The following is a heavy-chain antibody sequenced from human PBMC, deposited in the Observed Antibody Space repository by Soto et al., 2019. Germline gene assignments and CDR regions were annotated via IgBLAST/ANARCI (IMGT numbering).Heavy chain of an antibody. CDR1: GYTFTTYT. D-gene: IGHD3-10*01. J-gene: IGHJ5*02. CDR3: TRDPGRSWFDP. CDR2: INSGNGDT. Sequence: ASVKVSCKASGYTFTTYTLQWLRQAPGQSLEWMGWINSGNGDTKYSQTFQGRVTITSDTSASTAYMELSSLTSGDTAVYYCTRDPGRSWFDPWGQGTLVTVS. V-gene: IGHV1-3*01.